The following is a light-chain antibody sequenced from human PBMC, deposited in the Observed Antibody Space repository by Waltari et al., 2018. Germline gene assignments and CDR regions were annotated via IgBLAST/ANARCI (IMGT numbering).Light chain of an antibody. V-gene: IGKV3-15*01. CDR1: QGVSSN. J-gene: IGKJ1*01. Sequence: EIVMTQSPATLSVSPGERATLSCRASQGVSSNLAWYQQKPGPAPRLLIYGASTRAIGIPARFSGSGSGTEFTLTISSLQSEDSAVYYCQQYNNWPPMTFGQGTKVEIK. CDR3: QQYNNWPPMT. CDR2: GAS.